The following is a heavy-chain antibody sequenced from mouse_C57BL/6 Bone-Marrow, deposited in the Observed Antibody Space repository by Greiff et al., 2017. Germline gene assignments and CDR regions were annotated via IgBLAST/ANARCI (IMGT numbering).Heavy chain of an antibody. Sequence: VQLQQSGAELVKPGASVKMSCKASGYTFTTYPIEWMKQNHGKSLEWIGNFHPYNDDTKYNEKFKGKATLTVEKSSSTVYMELSRLTSDDSAVYYCTRRRYYDYPSFAYWGQGTLVTVSA. D-gene: IGHD2-4*01. J-gene: IGHJ3*01. CDR2: FHPYNDDT. V-gene: IGHV1-47*01. CDR3: TRRRYYDYPSFAY. CDR1: GYTFTTYP.